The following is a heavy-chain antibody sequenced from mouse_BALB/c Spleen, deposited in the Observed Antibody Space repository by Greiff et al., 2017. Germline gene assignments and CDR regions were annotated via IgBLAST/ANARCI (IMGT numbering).Heavy chain of an antibody. D-gene: IGHD2-4*01. J-gene: IGHJ4*01. CDR3: ATGDYDRVDYYAMDY. Sequence: EVQLVESGGGLVKPGGSLKLSCAASGFTFSDYYMYWVRQTPEKRLEWVATISDGGSYTYYPDSVKGRFTISRDNAKNNLYLQMSSLKSEDTAMYYCATGDYDRVDYYAMDYWGQGTSVTVSS. CDR2: ISDGGSYT. CDR1: GFTFSDYY. V-gene: IGHV5-4*02.